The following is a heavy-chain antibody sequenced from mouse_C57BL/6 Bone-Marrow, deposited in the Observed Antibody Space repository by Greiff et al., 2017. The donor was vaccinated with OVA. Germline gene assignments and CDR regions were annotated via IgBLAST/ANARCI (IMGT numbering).Heavy chain of an antibody. J-gene: IGHJ1*03. CDR2: INPYNGGT. CDR1: GYTFTDYY. D-gene: IGHD2-12*01. CDR3: AGYDSYWYFDV. Sequence: VQLQQSGPVLVKPGASVKMSCKASGYTFTDYYMNWVQQTHGKSLEWIGVINPYNGGTSYNQKFKGKATFTVDKSPSTAYMQLNSLTSEDYAVEYCAGYDSYWYFDVWGTGTTVTVSS. V-gene: IGHV1-19*01.